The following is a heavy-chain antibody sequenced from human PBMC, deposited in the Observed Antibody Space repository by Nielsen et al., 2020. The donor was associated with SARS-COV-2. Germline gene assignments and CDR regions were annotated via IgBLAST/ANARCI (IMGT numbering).Heavy chain of an antibody. CDR3: ARSRLVTYFSPSGTKGAMDV. V-gene: IGHV1-8*01. CDR1: GYSFTSYD. J-gene: IGHJ6*02. D-gene: IGHD3-10*01. Sequence: ASVKVSCKASGYSFTSYDINWVRQAPGHGLEWMGWMNPNSGNTGYAQKFQGRVTMTWNTSTGTAHMELTSLRSEDTAVYYCARSRLVTYFSPSGTKGAMDVWGQGTTVTVSS. CDR2: MNPNSGNT.